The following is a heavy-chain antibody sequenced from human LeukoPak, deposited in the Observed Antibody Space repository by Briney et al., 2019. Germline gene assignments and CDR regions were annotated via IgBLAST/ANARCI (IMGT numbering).Heavy chain of an antibody. J-gene: IGHJ6*03. D-gene: IGHD1-26*01. Sequence: PGGSLRLSCAASGFTFSSYAMHWVRQAPGKGLEWVAVISYDGSNKYYADSVKGRFAISRDNSKNTLYLQMNSLRAEDTAVYYCARALGRWELLPNYYYMDVWGKGTTVTVSS. V-gene: IGHV3-30*09. CDR3: ARALGRWELLPNYYYMDV. CDR2: ISYDGSNK. CDR1: GFTFSSYA.